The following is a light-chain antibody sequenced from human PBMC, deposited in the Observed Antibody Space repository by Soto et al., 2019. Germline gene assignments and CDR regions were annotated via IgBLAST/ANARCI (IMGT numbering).Light chain of an antibody. CDR3: QQANSFTIT. J-gene: IGKJ5*01. CDR2: AAS. V-gene: IGKV1-12*01. Sequence: DIQMTQSPSSVSASVGDRVTITCRASQGISSWLAWYQKKPGKDPKLLIYAASSLQSEVPSRFSGSGSGTDFNLTISRLQTEDFATYDCQQANSFTITFGQGTRLEIK. CDR1: QGISSW.